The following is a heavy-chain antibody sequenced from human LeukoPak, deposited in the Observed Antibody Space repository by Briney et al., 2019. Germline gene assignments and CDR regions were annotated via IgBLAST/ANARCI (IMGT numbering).Heavy chain of an antibody. CDR1: GGTFSSYA. CDR2: INPNSGGT. CDR3: ARDLDEDYDSSGYPDY. V-gene: IGHV1-2*02. J-gene: IGHJ4*02. Sequence: ASVKVSCKASGGTFSSYAISWVRQAPGQGLEWMGWINPNSGGTNYAQKFQGRVTMTRDTSISTAYMELSRLRSDDTAVYYCARDLDEDYDSSGYPDYWGQGTLVTVSS. D-gene: IGHD3-22*01.